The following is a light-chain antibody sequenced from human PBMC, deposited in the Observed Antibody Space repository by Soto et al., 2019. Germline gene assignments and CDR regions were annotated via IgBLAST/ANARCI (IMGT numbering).Light chain of an antibody. J-gene: IGLJ2*01. CDR2: EVS. V-gene: IGLV2-8*01. CDR3: SSYAGSNNLV. Sequence: QSALTQPPSAFGSPGQSVSISCTGNSSDVGGYNYVSWYQQHPDKAPRLMIYEVSKRPSGVPDRFSGSKSGNTASLTVSGLQAEDEANYYCSSYAGSNNLVFGGGTKVTVL. CDR1: SSDVGGYNY.